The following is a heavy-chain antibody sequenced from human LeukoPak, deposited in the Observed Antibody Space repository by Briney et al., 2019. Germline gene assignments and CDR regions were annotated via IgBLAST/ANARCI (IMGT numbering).Heavy chain of an antibody. CDR1: GFTFSSCG. Sequence: PGGSLRLSCAAAGFTFSSCGMHWVRQAPGKGLEWVACIRYDGSNKYYKESVKGRFTVSRDNSKNTLYLQMNSLRAEDTAVYYCAKECCSGGTCYGYFQNWGQGTLVTVSS. CDR2: IRYDGSNK. D-gene: IGHD2-15*01. V-gene: IGHV3-30*02. CDR3: AKECCSGGTCYGYFQN. J-gene: IGHJ1*01.